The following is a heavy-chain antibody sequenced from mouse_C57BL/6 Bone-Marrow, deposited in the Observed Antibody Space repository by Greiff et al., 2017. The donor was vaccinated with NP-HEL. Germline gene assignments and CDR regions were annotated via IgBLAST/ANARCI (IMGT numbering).Heavy chain of an antibody. D-gene: IGHD1-1*01. CDR2: IWSGGST. CDR1: GFSLTSYG. Sequence: VKLVESGPGLVQPSQSLSITCTVSGFSLTSYGVHWVRQSPGKGLECLGVIWSGGSTDYNAAFISRLSISKDNSKSQVFFKMNSLQADDTAIYYCARNQGILRSYWYFDVWGTGTTVTVSS. V-gene: IGHV2-2*01. J-gene: IGHJ1*03. CDR3: ARNQGILRSYWYFDV.